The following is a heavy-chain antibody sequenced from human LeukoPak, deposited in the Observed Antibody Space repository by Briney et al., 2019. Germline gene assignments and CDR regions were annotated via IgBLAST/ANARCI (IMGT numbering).Heavy chain of an antibody. V-gene: IGHV4-59*08. D-gene: IGHD2/OR15-2a*01. Sequence: LSETLSLTCNVSGGSFSSYYWSWIRQPPGKGLEWIGYISYSGNTNYNPPLKSRGTISVDTSRNQFSLRLSSVTAADTAVYYCALRKIEDNYLSAGNWFDPWGQGTLVTVSS. CDR1: GGSFSSYY. J-gene: IGHJ5*02. CDR2: ISYSGNT. CDR3: ALRKIEDNYLSAGNWFDP.